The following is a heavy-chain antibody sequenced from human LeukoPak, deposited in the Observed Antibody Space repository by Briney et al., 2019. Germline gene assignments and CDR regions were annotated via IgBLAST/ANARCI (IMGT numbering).Heavy chain of an antibody. Sequence: PGGSLRLSCAASACTFSNYALSWVRQAPGKELESVSPISGGGGSTYYADSVKGGSIFSSENSQSTLYLQMNSLRAEDTAIYYCGKGTYSGYGGATRFDYWGQGTLVTVSS. CDR2: ISGGGGST. D-gene: IGHD1-26*01. J-gene: IGHJ4*02. CDR1: ACTFSNYA. CDR3: GKGTYSGYGGATRFDY. V-gene: IGHV3-23*01.